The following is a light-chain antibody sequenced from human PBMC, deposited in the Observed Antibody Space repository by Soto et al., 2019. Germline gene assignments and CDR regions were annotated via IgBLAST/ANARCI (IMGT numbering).Light chain of an antibody. J-gene: IGLJ1*01. CDR2: EVS. Sequence: QTALTQPPSVSGSPGQSITTSCTGTSSDVGDYKYVSWYQKHPGKAPKALIYEVSHRPSGVSTRFSCYKSGNTASLTISGLQAEDEADYYCSSYTTSNTLVFGPGTKLTVL. V-gene: IGLV2-14*01. CDR1: SSDVGDYKY. CDR3: SSYTTSNTLV.